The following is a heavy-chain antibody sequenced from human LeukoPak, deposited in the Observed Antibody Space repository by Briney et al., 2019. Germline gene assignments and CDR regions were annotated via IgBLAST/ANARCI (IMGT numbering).Heavy chain of an antibody. D-gene: IGHD1-26*01. CDR2: ISGSGGST. Sequence: PGGSLRLPCAASGFTFRIYAMSWVRQAPGRGLEWVSAISGSGGSTYYADSVKGRFTISRDNSKNMLYLQMNSLRAEDTAVYYCARDLDSGSYYAFDYWGQGTLVTVSS. V-gene: IGHV3-23*01. CDR1: GFTFRIYA. CDR3: ARDLDSGSYYAFDY. J-gene: IGHJ4*02.